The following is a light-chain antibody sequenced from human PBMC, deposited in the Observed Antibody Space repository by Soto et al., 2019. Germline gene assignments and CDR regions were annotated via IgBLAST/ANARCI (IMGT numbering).Light chain of an antibody. CDR2: DAS. CDR3: QQFNSYPPT. V-gene: IGKV1-13*02. Sequence: AIQLTQSPSSLPPSVEDTVTITSRAGQGISSALAWYQQKPGKAPKLLIYDASSLESGVPSRFSGSGSGTDFTLTISSLQPEDFATYYCQQFNSYPPTFGQGTRLEIK. J-gene: IGKJ5*01. CDR1: QGISSA.